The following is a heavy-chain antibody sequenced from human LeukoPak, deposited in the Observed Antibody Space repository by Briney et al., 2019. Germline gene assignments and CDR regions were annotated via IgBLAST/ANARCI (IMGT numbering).Heavy chain of an antibody. D-gene: IGHD6-19*01. Sequence: ASVKVSCKASGYTFIRYYIHWVRQAPGQGPEWMGWINPDSGVPKYAQKFQGRVTMTRDTSISTAYMEVSRLRSDDTAVYYCARDKSGNSGWYSYFDYWGQGTLVTVSS. V-gene: IGHV1-2*02. CDR1: GYTFIRYY. CDR2: INPDSGVP. CDR3: ARDKSGNSGWYSYFDY. J-gene: IGHJ4*02.